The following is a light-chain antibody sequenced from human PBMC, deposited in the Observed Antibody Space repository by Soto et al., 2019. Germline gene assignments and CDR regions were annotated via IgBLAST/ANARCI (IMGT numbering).Light chain of an antibody. CDR3: AALDDGWV. Sequence: QSVLTQPPSASLTPGQRVTISCSGSSSSIGSKSVYLYQQLPRTAPILLIYNSDQRPSGVPGRFSVSKSGTSASLAISGLRAEDEADYYCAALDDGWVFGGGTKLTVL. CDR1: SSSIGSKS. J-gene: IGLJ3*02. V-gene: IGLV1-47*01. CDR2: NSD.